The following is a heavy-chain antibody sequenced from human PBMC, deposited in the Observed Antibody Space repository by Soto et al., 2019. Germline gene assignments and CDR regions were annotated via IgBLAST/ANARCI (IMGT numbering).Heavy chain of an antibody. CDR1: GGSISSSSYY. CDR2: IYYSGST. Sequence: PSETLSLTCTVSGGSISSSSYYWGWIRQPPGKGLEWIGSIYYSGSTYYNPSLKSRVTISVDTSKNQFSLKLSSVTAADTAVYYCASFTGNNYDFWSGYYYDMDVWGQGTTVT. D-gene: IGHD3-3*01. J-gene: IGHJ6*02. CDR3: ASFTGNNYDFWSGYYYDMDV. V-gene: IGHV4-39*01.